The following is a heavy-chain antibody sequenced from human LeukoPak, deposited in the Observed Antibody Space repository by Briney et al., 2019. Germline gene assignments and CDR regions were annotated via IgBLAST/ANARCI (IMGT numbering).Heavy chain of an antibody. CDR1: GYTFTGYY. CDR2: INPNSGGT. CDR3: ARSGSYPQFYPFDY. J-gene: IGHJ4*02. Sequence: GASVKVSCKASGYTFTGYYMHWVRQAPGQGLEWMGWINPNSGGTNYAQKFQGRVTMTRDTSICTAYMELSRLRSDDTAVYYCARSGSYPQFYPFDYWGQGTLVTVSS. V-gene: IGHV1-2*02. D-gene: IGHD1-26*01.